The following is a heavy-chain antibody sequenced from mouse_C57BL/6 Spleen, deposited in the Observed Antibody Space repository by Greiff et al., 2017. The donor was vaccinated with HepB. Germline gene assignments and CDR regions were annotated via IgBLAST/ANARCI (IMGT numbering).Heavy chain of an antibody. CDR2: ISYDGSN. J-gene: IGHJ2*01. CDR3: AREGERDDY. V-gene: IGHV3-6*01. CDR1: GYSITSGYY. Sequence: VQLKESGPGLVKPSQSLSLTCSVTGYSITSGYYWNWIRQFPGNKLEWMGYISYDGSNNYNPSLKNRISITRDTSKNQFFLKLNSVTTEDTATYYCAREGERDDYWGQGTTLTVSS.